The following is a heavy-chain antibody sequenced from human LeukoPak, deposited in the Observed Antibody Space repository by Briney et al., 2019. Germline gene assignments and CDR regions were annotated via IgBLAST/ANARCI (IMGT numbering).Heavy chain of an antibody. D-gene: IGHD6-13*01. V-gene: IGHV4-4*07. CDR2: IYTSGST. CDR1: GASISSYY. CDR3: ARSSSWAYDY. J-gene: IGHJ4*02. Sequence: PSETLSLTCTVSGASISSYYWSWIRQPAGKGLKWIGRIYTSGSTNYNPSLNSRVTMSVDTSKNQFSLKLTSVTAADTAVYYCARSSSWAYDYWGQGTLVTVSS.